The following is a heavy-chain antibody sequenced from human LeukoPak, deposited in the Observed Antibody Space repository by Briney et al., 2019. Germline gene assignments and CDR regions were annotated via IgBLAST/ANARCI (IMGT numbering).Heavy chain of an antibody. D-gene: IGHD2-21*01. CDR1: DYTFTSYC. V-gene: IGHV1-18*01. Sequence: ASVKVSCKASDYTFTSYCISWVRQAPGQGLEWMGWISAYNGNTNYAQKFQGRVTVTTDTSTSTAYMELRRLRSDDTAVYYCARSSSVTIPGYYFDYWGQGTLVTVSS. CDR2: ISAYNGNT. J-gene: IGHJ4*02. CDR3: ARSSSVTIPGYYFDY.